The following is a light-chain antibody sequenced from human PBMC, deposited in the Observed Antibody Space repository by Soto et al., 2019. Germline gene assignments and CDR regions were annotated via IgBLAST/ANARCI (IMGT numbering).Light chain of an antibody. CDR3: QYYENLLT. V-gene: IGKV1-33*01. CDR1: EDISNY. J-gene: IGKJ4*01. Sequence: DIQMTQSPSSVSASVGDRVTITCRASEDISNYLNWYQQKPGKAPKLLIYDASNLETGVPSRFSGSGSGTDFSFTISSLQSEDIATYYCQYYENLLTFGGGTKVDIK. CDR2: DAS.